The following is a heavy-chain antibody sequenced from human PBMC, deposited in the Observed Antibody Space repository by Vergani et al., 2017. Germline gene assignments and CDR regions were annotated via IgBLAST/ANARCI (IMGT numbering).Heavy chain of an antibody. Sequence: QVQLVESRGGVVQPGRSLRLSCAASGFTFSSYGMHWVRQAPGKGLEWVAIIWYDGGNKYYADSVKGRFTISRDKSKNTLYLQMNSLRAEDPAVYYCARDRLKYYDFWSGYSGGYFDYWGPGTLVSVSS. CDR2: IWYDGGNK. D-gene: IGHD3-3*01. V-gene: IGHV3-33*01. J-gene: IGHJ4*02. CDR1: GFTFSSYG. CDR3: ARDRLKYYDFWSGYSGGYFDY.